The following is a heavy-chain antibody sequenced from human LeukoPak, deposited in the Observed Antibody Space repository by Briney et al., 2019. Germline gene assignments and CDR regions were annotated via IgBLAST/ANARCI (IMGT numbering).Heavy chain of an antibody. V-gene: IGHV4-39*01. CDR2: IYHSGST. CDR1: GVSISGSGHY. Sequence: KPSETLSLTCAVSGVSISGSGHYWGWIRQPPGKGLEWIGNIYHSGSTYYNASLQSRVTISIDTSRNQFSRRLNSVTAADTAMYYCAKSGGYGLIDCWGQGTLVTVSS. J-gene: IGHJ4*02. CDR3: AKSGGYGLIDC. D-gene: IGHD1-26*01.